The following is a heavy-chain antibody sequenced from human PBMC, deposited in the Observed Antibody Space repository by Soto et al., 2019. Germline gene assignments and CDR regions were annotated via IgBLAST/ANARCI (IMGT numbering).Heavy chain of an antibody. CDR1: GGSISSGGYS. Sequence: SETLSLTCVVSGGSISSGGYSWSWVRQPPGKGLEWIGYIYHSGSTYYNPSLKSRVTISVDRSKNQFSLKLSSVTAADTAVYYCARVRGAYYYYGMDVWGQGTTVTVSS. V-gene: IGHV4-30-2*01. CDR3: ARVRGAYYYYGMDV. CDR2: IYHSGST. D-gene: IGHD3-10*01. J-gene: IGHJ6*02.